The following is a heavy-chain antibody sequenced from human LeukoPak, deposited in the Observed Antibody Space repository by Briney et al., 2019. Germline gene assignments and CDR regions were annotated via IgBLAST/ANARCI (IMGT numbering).Heavy chain of an antibody. CDR1: GFTFSSYA. CDR2: ISGSGGST. V-gene: IGHV3-23*01. CDR3: AKGAKKSYYYYGTDV. J-gene: IGHJ6*02. Sequence: GGSLRLSCAASGFTFSSYAMRWVRQAPGKGLEWVSAISGSGGSTYYADSVKGRFTISRDNSKNTLYLQMNSLRAEDTAVYYCAKGAKKSYYYYGTDVWGQGTTVTVSS.